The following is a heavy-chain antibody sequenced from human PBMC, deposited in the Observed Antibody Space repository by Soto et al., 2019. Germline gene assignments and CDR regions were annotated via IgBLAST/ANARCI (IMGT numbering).Heavy chain of an antibody. J-gene: IGHJ6*02. CDR3: AKSNVMYYYDSSGYLPLYGMDV. CDR2: ISGSGGST. D-gene: IGHD3-22*01. CDR1: GFTSSSYA. Sequence: GGSLRLSCAASGFTSSSYAMSWVRQAPGEGLEWVSAISGSGGSTYYADSVKGRFTISRDNSKNTLYLQMNSLRAEDTAVYYCAKSNVMYYYDSSGYLPLYGMDVWGQGTTVTVSS. V-gene: IGHV3-23*01.